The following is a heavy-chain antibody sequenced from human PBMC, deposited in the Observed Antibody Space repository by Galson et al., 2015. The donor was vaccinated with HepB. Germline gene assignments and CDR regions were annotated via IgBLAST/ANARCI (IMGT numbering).Heavy chain of an antibody. CDR3: VKNGDMVATIFAY. CDR2: VSISSTTI. J-gene: IGHJ4*02. CDR1: GFTFSRFA. V-gene: IGHV3-48*02. D-gene: IGHD5-12*01. Sequence: SLRLSCAASGFTFSRFAMNWVRQAPGKGLEWVSCVSISSTTIYYADSVKGRFTISRDNAKHLGFLLMNSLRDEDTALDYCVKNGDMVATIFAYWGQGALVTVSS.